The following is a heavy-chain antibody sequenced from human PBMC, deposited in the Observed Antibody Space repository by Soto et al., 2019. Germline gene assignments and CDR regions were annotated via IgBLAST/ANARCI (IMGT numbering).Heavy chain of an antibody. V-gene: IGHV3-30-3*01. CDR2: ISYDGSNK. J-gene: IGHJ3*02. Sequence: QVQLVESGGGVVQPGRSLRLSCAASGFTFSSYAMHWVCQAPGKGLEWVAVISYDGSNKYYADSVKGRFTISRDNSKNTLYLQMNSLRAEDTAVYYCATDGQHQNDYGDYGDAFDIWGQGTMVTVSS. D-gene: IGHD4-17*01. CDR3: ATDGQHQNDYGDYGDAFDI. CDR1: GFTFSSYA.